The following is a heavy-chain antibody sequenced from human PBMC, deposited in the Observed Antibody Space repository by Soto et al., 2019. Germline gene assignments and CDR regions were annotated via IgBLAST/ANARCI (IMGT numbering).Heavy chain of an antibody. J-gene: IGHJ5*02. CDR1: GYTFTSYA. Sequence: QVQLVQSGAEVKKPGASVKVSCKASGYTFTSYAMHWVRQAPGQRLEWMGWINAGNGNTKYSQKFQGRVTITRDTSESTAYMELSSLRSEDTAVYYCSRDRGSRVVVRAATSYRGANWFDPWGQGTLVTVSS. D-gene: IGHD2-2*01. CDR3: SRDRGSRVVVRAATSYRGANWFDP. CDR2: INAGNGNT. V-gene: IGHV1-3*01.